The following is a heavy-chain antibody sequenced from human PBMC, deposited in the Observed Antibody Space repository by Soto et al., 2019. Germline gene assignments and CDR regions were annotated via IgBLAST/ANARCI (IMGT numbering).Heavy chain of an antibody. V-gene: IGHV4-4*07. Sequence: SETLSLTXTVSGGSISSYYWSWIRQPAGKGLEWIGRIYTSGSTNYNPSLKSRVTMSVDTSKNQFSLKLSSVTAADTAVYYCARGGAVAGLYYYYGMDVWGQGTTVTVSS. J-gene: IGHJ6*02. CDR2: IYTSGST. D-gene: IGHD6-19*01. CDR3: ARGGAVAGLYYYYGMDV. CDR1: GGSISSYY.